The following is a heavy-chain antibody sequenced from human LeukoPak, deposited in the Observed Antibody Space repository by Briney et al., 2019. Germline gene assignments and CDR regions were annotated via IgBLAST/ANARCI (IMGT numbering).Heavy chain of an antibody. J-gene: IGHJ4*02. V-gene: IGHV3-30*02. Sequence: PGGSLRLSCAASGFTFSSYGMHWVRQAPGKGLEGVAFIRYDGSNKYYADSVKGRFTISRDNSKNTLYLQMNSLRAEDTAVYYCAKDAVRFLEWLFYYFDYWGQRTLVTVSS. D-gene: IGHD3-3*01. CDR3: AKDAVRFLEWLFYYFDY. CDR2: IRYDGSNK. CDR1: GFTFSSYG.